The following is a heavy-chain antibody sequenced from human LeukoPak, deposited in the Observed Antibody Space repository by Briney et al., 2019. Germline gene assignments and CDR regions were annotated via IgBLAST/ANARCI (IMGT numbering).Heavy chain of an antibody. CDR1: GFSFSDYG. CDR3: TKGVLGRTQSVSAGFDY. CDR2: TSYDGSNK. V-gene: IGHV3-30*18. Sequence: GGPLRLSCAASGFSFSDYGMHWVRQAPGKGLEWVAVTSYDGSNKYYAESVKGRFTISRDNSRNTLYLQMNSLRAEDTAVYYCTKGVLGRTQSVSAGFDYWGQGTLVTVSS. J-gene: IGHJ4*02. D-gene: IGHD6-13*01.